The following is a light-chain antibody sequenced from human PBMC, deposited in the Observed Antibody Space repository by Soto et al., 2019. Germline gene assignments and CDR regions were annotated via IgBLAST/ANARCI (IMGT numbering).Light chain of an antibody. Sequence: QSVLTQSRSVSGSPGQSVTISCTGTSSDVGGYDYVSWYQQYSGKAPKLMIYDVNKRPSGVPYRFSGSKSGNTASLTISGLQTEDEADYYCCSSAGGYTWVFGGGTKLTVL. J-gene: IGLJ3*02. V-gene: IGLV2-11*01. CDR3: CSSAGGYTWV. CDR2: DVN. CDR1: SSDVGGYDY.